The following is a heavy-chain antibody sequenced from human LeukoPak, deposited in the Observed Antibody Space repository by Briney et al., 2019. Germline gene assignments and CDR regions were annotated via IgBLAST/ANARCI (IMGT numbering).Heavy chain of an antibody. CDR2: IKEDGSRE. Sequence: GGSLRLSCTASGFTLSTYWMTWVRQAPGKGLEGVANIKEDGSREYYVDSVKGRFTISRDNAKNSQYLQMNNLRAEDTAVYYCARDNPPNYDILTGYYDVLDIWGQGTMVTVSS. D-gene: IGHD3-9*01. CDR1: GFTLSTYW. J-gene: IGHJ3*02. CDR3: ARDNPPNYDILTGYYDVLDI. V-gene: IGHV3-7*01.